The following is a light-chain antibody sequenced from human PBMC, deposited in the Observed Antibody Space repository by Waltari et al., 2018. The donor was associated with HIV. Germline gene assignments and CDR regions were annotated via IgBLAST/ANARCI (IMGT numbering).Light chain of an antibody. CDR3: SSYTSSSTLV. CDR1: SSDVGGYHY. J-gene: IGLJ2*01. Sequence: QSALTQPASVSGSPGQSITISCTGTSSDVGGYHYVSWYQQHPGKAPKLMIYEVINRPSGVPNRFSGSKSGNTASLTISGLQAEDEADYYCSSYTSSSTLVFGGGTKLTVL. CDR2: EVI. V-gene: IGLV2-14*01.